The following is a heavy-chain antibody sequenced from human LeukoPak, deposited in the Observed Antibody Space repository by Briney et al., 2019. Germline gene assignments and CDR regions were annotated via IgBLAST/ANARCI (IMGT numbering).Heavy chain of an antibody. Sequence: GGSLRLSCAASGFTFSSYSMNWVRQAPGKGLEWVALIRFDGGNKDYADSVKGRFTISRDNSKNTLYLEMNGLTTEDTGVYYCAKEGVVGSGFYPFYFNYWGQGTLVTVSS. CDR1: GFTFSSYS. J-gene: IGHJ4*02. CDR2: IRFDGGNK. D-gene: IGHD3-22*01. V-gene: IGHV3-30*02. CDR3: AKEGVVGSGFYPFYFNY.